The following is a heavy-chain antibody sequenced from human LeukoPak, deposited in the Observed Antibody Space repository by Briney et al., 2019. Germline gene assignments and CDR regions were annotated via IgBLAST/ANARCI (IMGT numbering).Heavy chain of an antibody. Sequence: ASVTVSCMASGYTFTNYGISWLRQAPGQGLEWMALISTYDHDTNYAQKFRGRVTMTTDTSTSTAYMELRSLGSDDTAVYYCVRDYFCSGGTCDDCFDPWGQGTLVTVSS. J-gene: IGHJ5*02. CDR1: GYTFTNYG. CDR3: VRDYFCSGGTCDDCFDP. V-gene: IGHV1-18*01. D-gene: IGHD2-15*01. CDR2: ISTYDHDT.